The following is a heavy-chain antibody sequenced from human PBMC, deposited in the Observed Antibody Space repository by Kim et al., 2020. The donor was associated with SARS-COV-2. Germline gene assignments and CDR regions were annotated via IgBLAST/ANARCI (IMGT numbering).Heavy chain of an antibody. J-gene: IGHJ4*02. CDR2: IYYSGST. D-gene: IGHD3-3*01. CDR3: ARARATGITIFGVVIVHKFDY. Sequence: SETLSLTCTVSGGSISSGDYYWSWIRQPPGKGLEWIGYIYYSGSTYYNPSLKSRVTISVDTSKNQFSLKLSSVTAADTAVYYCARARATGITIFGVVIVHKFDYWGQGTLVTVSS. CDR1: GGSISSGDYY. V-gene: IGHV4-30-4*01.